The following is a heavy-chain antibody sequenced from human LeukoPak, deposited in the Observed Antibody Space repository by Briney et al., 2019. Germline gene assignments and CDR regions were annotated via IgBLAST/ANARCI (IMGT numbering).Heavy chain of an antibody. CDR3: ARRKYYYGSGSFYYYYYMDV. D-gene: IGHD3-10*01. CDR1: GGSFSGYY. CDR2: INHSGST. J-gene: IGHJ6*03. V-gene: IGHV4-34*01. Sequence: SETLSLTCAVYGGSFSGYYWSWIRQPPGKGLEWIGEINHSGSTNYNPSLKSRVTISVDTSKNQFSLKLSSVTAADTAVYYCARRKYYYGSGSFYYYYYMDVWGKGTTVTVSS.